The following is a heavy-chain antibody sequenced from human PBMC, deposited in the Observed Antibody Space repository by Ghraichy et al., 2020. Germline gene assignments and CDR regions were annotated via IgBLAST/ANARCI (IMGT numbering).Heavy chain of an antibody. J-gene: IGHJ3*02. Sequence: GESLNISCAASGFTFSSYWMHWVRQAPGKGLVWVSRINSDGSSATYADSVKGRFTISRDNPKNTLYLQINSLRAEDTAVYYCAREGRIAAYSFDIWGQGTMVTGSS. CDR2: INSDGSSA. CDR3: AREGRIAAYSFDI. CDR1: GFTFSSYW. V-gene: IGHV3-74*01. D-gene: IGHD6-13*01.